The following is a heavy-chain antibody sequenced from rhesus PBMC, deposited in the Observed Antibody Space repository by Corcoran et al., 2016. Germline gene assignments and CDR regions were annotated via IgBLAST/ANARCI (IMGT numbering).Heavy chain of an antibody. V-gene: IGHV5-2*01. CDR2: NDPSDSDT. J-gene: IGHJ6*01. CDR3: AKDRGFQYGLDS. CDR1: GYSFTSYW. Sequence: EVQLVQSGAEVKRPGESLTISCKTSGYSFTSYWISWVRQMPGKGLEWVGVNDPSDSDTSYSPSFQGQVTISADKSISPAYLQWSSRKASDSATYFCAKDRGFQYGLDSLGQGVVVTVSS.